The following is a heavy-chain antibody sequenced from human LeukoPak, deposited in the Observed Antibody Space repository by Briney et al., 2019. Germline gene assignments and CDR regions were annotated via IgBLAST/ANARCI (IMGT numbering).Heavy chain of an antibody. J-gene: IGHJ3*02. CDR1: GGSISSYY. CDR2: IYTSGST. Sequence: SETLSLTCTVSGGSISSYYWSWIRQPAGKGLEWIGRIYTSGSTNYNPSLKSRVTISVDTSKNQFSLKLSSVTAADTAVYFCVRGPYSYDSSGAFDIWGQGTMVTVSS. D-gene: IGHD3-22*01. CDR3: VRGPYSYDSSGAFDI. V-gene: IGHV4-4*07.